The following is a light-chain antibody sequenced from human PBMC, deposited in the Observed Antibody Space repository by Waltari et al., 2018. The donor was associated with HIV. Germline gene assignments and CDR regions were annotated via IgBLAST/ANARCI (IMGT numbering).Light chain of an antibody. CDR3: QVWDTSSDHPAF. Sequence: SYVLTQPPSVSVAPGQTAKISGWGQSVAYKGVQGYQQKPGQAPILVIYDYTDRPTGIPERFSGSSSGNTATLTVTMVEAGDEADYYCQVWDTSSDHPAFFGGGTKLTVV. J-gene: IGLJ2*01. CDR2: DYT. V-gene: IGLV3-21*02. CDR1: SVAYKG.